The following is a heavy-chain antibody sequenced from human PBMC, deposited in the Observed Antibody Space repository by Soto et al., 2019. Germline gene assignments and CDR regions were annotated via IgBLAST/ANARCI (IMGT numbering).Heavy chain of an antibody. CDR3: ARVLQGSRANWGLGDAFDI. CDR1: GYTFTSYA. CDR2: INAGNGNT. Sequence: ASVKVSCKASGYTFTSYAMHWVRQAPGQRLEWMGWINAGNGNTKYSQKFQGRVTITRDTSASTAYMELSSLRSEDTAVYYCARVLQGSRANWGLGDAFDIWGQGTMVTVSS. D-gene: IGHD7-27*01. J-gene: IGHJ3*02. V-gene: IGHV1-3*01.